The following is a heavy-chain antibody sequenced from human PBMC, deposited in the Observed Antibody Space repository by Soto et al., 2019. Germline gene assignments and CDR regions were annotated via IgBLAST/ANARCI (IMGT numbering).Heavy chain of an antibody. CDR1: ESPSVGNY. J-gene: IGHJ4*02. V-gene: IGHV3-11*06. Sequence: GGPLNLSCAAPESPSVGNYLGWTPQPPGKGLEWLSYINVISTYTNYADSVKGRFTISRDNVKSSLYLQMNSLRAEDTAVYYCARVQGSGSYQPLDYWGPGTLVTVSS. CDR3: ARVQGSGSYQPLDY. CDR2: INVISTYT. D-gene: IGHD1-26*01.